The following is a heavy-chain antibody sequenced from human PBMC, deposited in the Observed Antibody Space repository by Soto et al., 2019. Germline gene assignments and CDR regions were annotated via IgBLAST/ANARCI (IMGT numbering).Heavy chain of an antibody. J-gene: IGHJ6*03. Sequence: SETLSLTCTVSGGSISSYYWSWIRQPPGKGLEWIGYIYYSGSTNYNPSLKSRVTISVDTSKNQFSLKLSSVTAADTAVYYCAREKFYGSYYMHVSGKATTVTVSS. D-gene: IGHD4-17*01. CDR3: AREKFYGSYYMHV. CDR1: GGSISSYY. CDR2: IYYSGST. V-gene: IGHV4-59*01.